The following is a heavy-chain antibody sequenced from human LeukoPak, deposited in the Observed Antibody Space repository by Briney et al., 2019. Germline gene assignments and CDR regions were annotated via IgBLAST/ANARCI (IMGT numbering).Heavy chain of an antibody. Sequence: GGSLRLSCAASGFTFSSFGVHWVRQAPGRGLEWVSAISGSGGSTYYADSVKGRFTISRDNSKNTLYLQMNSLRVEDTAVYYCASRIVGTPDYFDYWGQGTLVTVSS. CDR3: ASRIVGTPDYFDY. J-gene: IGHJ4*02. CDR1: GFTFSSFG. V-gene: IGHV3-23*01. CDR2: ISGSGGST. D-gene: IGHD1-26*01.